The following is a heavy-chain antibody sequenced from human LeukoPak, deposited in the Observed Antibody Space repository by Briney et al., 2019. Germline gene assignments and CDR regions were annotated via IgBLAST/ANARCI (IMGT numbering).Heavy chain of an antibody. J-gene: IGHJ4*02. CDR3: VVEPAAITVGIDY. D-gene: IGHD2-2*01. CDR2: ISGGGGTT. Sequence: GGSLRLSCAASGFTLNSYAMIWVRQAPGKGLEWVSCISGGGGTTYYADSVKGRFTISRDNSKNTLYLQMNSLRAEHTAVYFCVVEPAAITVGIDYWGQGALVTVSS. V-gene: IGHV3-23*01. CDR1: GFTLNSYA.